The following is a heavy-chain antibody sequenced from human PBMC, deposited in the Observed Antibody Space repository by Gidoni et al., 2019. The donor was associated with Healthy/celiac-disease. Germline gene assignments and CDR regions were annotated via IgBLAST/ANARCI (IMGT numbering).Heavy chain of an antibody. D-gene: IGHD6-19*01. V-gene: IGHV3-7*01. CDR1: RFTLSSYW. CDR3: ARDSIAVAGDDY. CDR2: IKQDGSEK. J-gene: IGHJ4*02. Sequence: EVQLVESGGGLVQPGGSLRLSCAASRFTLSSYWMSWVRQAPGKGLEWVANIKQDGSEKYYVDSVKGRFTISRDNAKNSLYLQMNSLRAEDTAVDYCARDSIAVAGDDYWGQGTLVTVSS.